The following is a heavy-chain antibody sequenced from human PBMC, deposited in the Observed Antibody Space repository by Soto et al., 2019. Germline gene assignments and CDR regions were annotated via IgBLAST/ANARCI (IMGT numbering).Heavy chain of an antibody. J-gene: IGHJ4*02. CDR3: ARDYYGSGGYYLATYFDY. V-gene: IGHV1-3*01. D-gene: IGHD3-10*01. CDR1: GYTFTSYA. CDR2: INAGNGNT. Sequence: ASVKVSCKASGYTFTSYAMHWVRQAPGQRLEWMGWINAGNGNTKYSQKFQGRVTITRDTSASTAYMELSSLRSEDTAVYYCARDYYGSGGYYLATYFDYWGQGTLVTVSS.